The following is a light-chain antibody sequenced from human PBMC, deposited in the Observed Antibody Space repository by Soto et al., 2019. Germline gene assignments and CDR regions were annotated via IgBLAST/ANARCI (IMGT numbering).Light chain of an antibody. CDR3: QQYYSTPPLYT. V-gene: IGKV4-1*01. CDR1: QSVLHSPNNKNY. Sequence: DIVMTQSPDSLAVSLGERATINCKSSQSVLHSPNNKNYLAWYQQKPGQPPKLLIYWASTRESGVPDRFSGSGSGTDFTLTISSLQAEDVAVYYCQQYYSTPPLYTFGQGTKLEIK. J-gene: IGKJ2*01. CDR2: WAS.